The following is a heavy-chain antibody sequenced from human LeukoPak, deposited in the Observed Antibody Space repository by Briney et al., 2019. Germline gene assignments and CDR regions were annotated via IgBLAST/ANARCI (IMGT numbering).Heavy chain of an antibody. CDR1: GDSVSSNSAA. J-gene: IGHJ3*02. D-gene: IGHD4-17*01. CDR2: TYYRSKWYN. V-gene: IGHV6-1*01. CDR3: ATHSTTVTTGGDFDI. Sequence: SRTLSLTCAISGDSVSSNSAAWNWIRQSPSRGLERLGRTYYRSKWYNDYAVSVKSGITITPATSKNQFSLQLNSVTPEDTAVYYCATHSTTVTTGGDFDIWGQGTMVTVSS.